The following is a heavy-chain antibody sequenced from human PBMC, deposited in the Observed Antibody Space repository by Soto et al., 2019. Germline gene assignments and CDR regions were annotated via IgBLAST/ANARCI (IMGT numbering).Heavy chain of an antibody. Sequence: GGSLRLSCAASGFTFSSYAMHWVRQAPGKGLEWVAVISYDGSNKYYADSVKGRFTISRDNSKNTLYLQMNSLRAEDTAVYYCARDGAESSHLTRGYCISTSCYPLAYWGQGTLVTVSS. CDR3: ARDGAESSHLTRGYCISTSCYPLAY. D-gene: IGHD2-2*01. J-gene: IGHJ4*02. V-gene: IGHV3-30-3*01. CDR1: GFTFSSYA. CDR2: ISYDGSNK.